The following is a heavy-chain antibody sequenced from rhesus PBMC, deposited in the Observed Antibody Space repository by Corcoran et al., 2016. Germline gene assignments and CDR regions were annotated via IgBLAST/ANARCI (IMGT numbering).Heavy chain of an antibody. CDR2: MYGNSTST. D-gene: IGHD3-16*01. CDR1: GGSISVSYR. V-gene: IGHV4S10*01. Sequence: QVQLQESGPGVVKPSETLSLTCAVSGGSISVSYRWSWIRQPPGKELELIGYMYGNSTSTNYNPSLKRRVTISKDTSKNQLSLKLTSVTAADTAVYYCARALYYYSGTYYYYFDYWGQGVLVTVSS. CDR3: ARALYYYSGTYYYYFDY. J-gene: IGHJ4*01.